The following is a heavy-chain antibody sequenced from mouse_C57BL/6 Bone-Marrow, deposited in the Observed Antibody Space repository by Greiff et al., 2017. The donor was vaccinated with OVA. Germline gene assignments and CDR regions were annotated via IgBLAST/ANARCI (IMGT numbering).Heavy chain of an antibody. D-gene: IGHD2-3*01. CDR3: ARGLLQLAWFAY. CDR2: IHPNSGST. Sequence: VQLQQPGAELVKPGASVKLSCKASGYTFTSYWMHWVKQRPGQGLEWIGMIHPNSGSTNYNEKFQSKATLTVDKSSSTAYMQLSSLTSEDSAVYYCARGLLQLAWFAYWGQGTLVTVSA. CDR1: GYTFTSYW. V-gene: IGHV1-64*01. J-gene: IGHJ3*01.